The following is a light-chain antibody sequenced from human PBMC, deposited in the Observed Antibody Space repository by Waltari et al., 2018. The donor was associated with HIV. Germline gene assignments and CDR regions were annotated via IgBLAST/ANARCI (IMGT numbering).Light chain of an antibody. CDR1: RSTIELNP. Sequence: QSVLTQPPSASGTPGQRVTISCSGRRSTIELNPVSWYQQFPEMAPKLLIYSNNERPSGVPDRFSGSKSGTSASLAISGLQSDDEAEYYCASWDDSLNGPVFGTGTKVTVL. CDR3: ASWDDSLNGPV. CDR2: SNN. J-gene: IGLJ1*01. V-gene: IGLV1-44*01.